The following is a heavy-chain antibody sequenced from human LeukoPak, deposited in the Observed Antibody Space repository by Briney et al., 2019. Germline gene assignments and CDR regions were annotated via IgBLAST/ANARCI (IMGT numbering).Heavy chain of an antibody. CDR1: SGSFSGYY. V-gene: IGHV4-34*01. CDR2: INHSRST. D-gene: IGHD3-10*01. J-gene: IGHJ6*03. Sequence: SETLSLTCAVYSGSFSGYYWSWIRQPPGKGLEWIGEINHSRSTNYHPSLKSRVTISVDTSKNQFSLKLSSVTAADTAVYYCARRLGRKFGERFYYYHYMDVWGKGTTVTISS. CDR3: ARRLGRKFGERFYYYHYMDV.